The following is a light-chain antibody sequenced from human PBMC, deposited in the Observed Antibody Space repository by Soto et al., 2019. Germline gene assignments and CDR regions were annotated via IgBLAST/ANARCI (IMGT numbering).Light chain of an antibody. Sequence: MDQPLPPLAASVGDRVTITCRASQGIRNDLAWYQQKPGNAXNXXXYAASTLQSWVPSRFSGSGSGTEFTLTISNMQPEDFATYYCLQHNSYHLTVGGGTKVDI. CDR3: LQHNSYHLT. CDR1: QGIRND. V-gene: IGKV1-17*02. CDR2: AAS. J-gene: IGKJ4*01.